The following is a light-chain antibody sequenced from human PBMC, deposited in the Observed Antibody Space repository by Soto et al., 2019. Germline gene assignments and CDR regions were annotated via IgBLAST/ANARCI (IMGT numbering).Light chain of an antibody. V-gene: IGLV1-51*01. J-gene: IGLJ2*01. CDR1: SSNIGNNY. Sequence: QSVLTQPPSVSAAPGQKVTISCSGSSSNIGNNYVSWYQQLPGTAPKLLIYDNNKRPSGIPDRFSGSKSGTSATLGITGLPAGEEAEYYCGTWDSSLSAVVFGGGTKLTVL. CDR3: GTWDSSLSAVV. CDR2: DNN.